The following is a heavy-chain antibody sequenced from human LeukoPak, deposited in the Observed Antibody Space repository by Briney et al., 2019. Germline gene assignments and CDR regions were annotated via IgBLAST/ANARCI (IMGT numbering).Heavy chain of an antibody. CDR1: GGSISSYY. J-gene: IGHJ3*02. Sequence: SETLSLTCTVSGGSISSYYWSWIRQPPGKGLEWIGYIYYSGSTNYNPSLKSRVTISVDTSKNQFSLKLSSVTAADTAVYYCARYHSYGSGYGDAFDIWGQGTMVTVSS. V-gene: IGHV4-59*01. CDR3: ARYHSYGSGYGDAFDI. D-gene: IGHD3-10*01. CDR2: IYYSGST.